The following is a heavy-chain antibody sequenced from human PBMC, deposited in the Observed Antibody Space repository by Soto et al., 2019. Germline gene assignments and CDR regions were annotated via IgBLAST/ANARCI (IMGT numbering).Heavy chain of an antibody. V-gene: IGHV1-18*04. J-gene: IGHJ5*02. D-gene: IGHD3-16*01. CDR1: GYTFTSYG. CDR2: ISAYNGNT. CDR3: AGGGDPKHPNWFAP. Sequence: ASVKVSCKASGYTFTSYGICWVRQAPGQGLEWMGWISAYNGNTNYAQKLQGRVTMTTDTSTSTAYMELRSLRSDDTAVYYCAGGGDPKHPNWFAPWGQGTLVTVSS.